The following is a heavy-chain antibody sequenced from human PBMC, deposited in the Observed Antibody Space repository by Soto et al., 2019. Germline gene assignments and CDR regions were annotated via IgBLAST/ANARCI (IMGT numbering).Heavy chain of an antibody. Sequence: EVQLVESGGGLVKPGGALRLSCAASGFTLTNAWMSWVRQAPGKGLEWVGRIKRKTDGGTADYAAPVKGRFTISRDDSKNTLYLQINSLKTEDTAVYYCATESQGDSGDYVGWFDPWGQGTLVTVSS. D-gene: IGHD4-17*01. CDR1: GFTLTNAW. J-gene: IGHJ5*02. V-gene: IGHV3-15*01. CDR2: IKRKTDGGTA. CDR3: ATESQGDSGDYVGWFDP.